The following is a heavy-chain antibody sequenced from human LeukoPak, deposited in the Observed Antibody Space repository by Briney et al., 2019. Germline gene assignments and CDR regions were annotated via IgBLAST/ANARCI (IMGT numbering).Heavy chain of an antibody. CDR1: GFTFSSYW. J-gene: IGHJ3*02. CDR2: IKQDGSEE. D-gene: IGHD2-8*01. Sequence: GGSLRLSCAASGFTFSSYWMSWVRQAPGKGLEWVANIKQDGSEEYYVDSVKGRFTISRDNAKNSLYLQMNSLRAEDTAVYYCASPREYCTNGVCSYAFDIWGQGTMVTVSS. V-gene: IGHV3-7*01. CDR3: ASPREYCTNGVCSYAFDI.